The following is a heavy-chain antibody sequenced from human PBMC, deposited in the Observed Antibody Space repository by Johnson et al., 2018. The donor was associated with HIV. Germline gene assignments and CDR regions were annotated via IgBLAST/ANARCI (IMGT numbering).Heavy chain of an antibody. CDR2: IYSGGST. D-gene: IGHD6-6*01. CDR1: GFTFSSNS. Sequence: VQLVESGGGVVQPGRSLRLSCAASGFTFSSNSMNWVRQAPGKGLEWVSLIYSGGSTYYADSVNGRFTISRDDSKSIAYLQMNSLKTEDTAVYYCARALLIAARLGAFDIWGQGTMVTVSS. CDR3: ARALLIAARLGAFDI. V-gene: IGHV3-66*01. J-gene: IGHJ3*02.